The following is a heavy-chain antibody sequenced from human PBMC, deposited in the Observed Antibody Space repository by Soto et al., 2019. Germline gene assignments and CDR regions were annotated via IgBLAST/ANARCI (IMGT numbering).Heavy chain of an antibody. CDR3: ARGWYQLPHPLYYFDY. CDR1: GDSVSSNSAA. D-gene: IGHD2-2*01. CDR2: TYYRSKWYN. V-gene: IGHV6-1*01. J-gene: IGHJ4*02. Sequence: QVQLQQSGPGLVKPSQTLSLTCAISGDSVSSNSAAWNWIRQSPSRGLEWLGRTYYRSKWYNDYTLSVKSRITINPATSKNQFSLQLNSVTPEDTAVYYCARGWYQLPHPLYYFDYWGQGTLVTVSS.